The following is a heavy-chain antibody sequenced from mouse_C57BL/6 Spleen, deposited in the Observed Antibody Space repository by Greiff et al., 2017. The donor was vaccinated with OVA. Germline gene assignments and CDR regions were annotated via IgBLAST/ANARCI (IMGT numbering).Heavy chain of an antibody. J-gene: IGHJ4*01. V-gene: IGHV1-26*01. D-gene: IGHD2-3*01. CDR1: GYTFTDYY. Sequence: VQLQQSGPELVKPGASVKISCKASGYTFTDYYMNWVKQSHGKSLEWIGDINPNNGGTSYNQKFKGKATLTVDKSSSTAYMELRSLTSEDSAVYDCARGDGYYGGYAMDYWGKGTSVTVSS. CDR3: ARGDGYYGGYAMDY. CDR2: INPNNGGT.